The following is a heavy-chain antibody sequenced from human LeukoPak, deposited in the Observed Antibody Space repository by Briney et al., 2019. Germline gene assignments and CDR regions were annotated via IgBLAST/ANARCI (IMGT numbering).Heavy chain of an antibody. CDR2: ISGSGGST. J-gene: IGHJ4*02. D-gene: IGHD3-10*01. CDR3: AKDLSKSRITMVRGVPSPSDY. CDR1: GFTFSSYA. Sequence: GGSLRLSCAASGFTFSSYAMSWVRQAPGKGLEWVSAISGSGGSTYYADSVKGRFTISRDNSKNRLYLQMNSLRAEDTAVYYCAKDLSKSRITMVRGVPSPSDYWGQGTLVTVSS. V-gene: IGHV3-23*01.